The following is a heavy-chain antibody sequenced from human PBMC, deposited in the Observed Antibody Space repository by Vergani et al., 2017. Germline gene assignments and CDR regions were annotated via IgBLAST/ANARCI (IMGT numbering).Heavy chain of an antibody. J-gene: IGHJ4*02. Sequence: QVQLQESGPGLVKPSGTLSLTCAVSGGSISSSNWWSWVRQPPGKGLEWIGEIYHSGSTNYDPSLKSRVTISEDKSKNQFSLKLSSVTAADTAVYYCARGGGYSYGPFDYWGQGTLVTVSS. CDR2: IYHSGST. CDR3: ARGGGYSYGPFDY. D-gene: IGHD5-18*01. CDR1: GGSISSSNW. V-gene: IGHV4-4*02.